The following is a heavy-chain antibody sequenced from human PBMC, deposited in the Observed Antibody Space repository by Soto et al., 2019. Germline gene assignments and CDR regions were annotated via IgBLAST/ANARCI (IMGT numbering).Heavy chain of an antibody. Sequence: QVQLVQSGAEVKKPESSVKVSCKASGGTFSSHVFNWVRQAPGQDLEWMGGIIPIFGTPNYAQKFQGRVTITADESTRTVHMELNSLTSEDTAVYYCARDLEFRDGNISHLDFWGQGTLVTVSS. CDR3: ARDLEFRDGNISHLDF. D-gene: IGHD3-10*01. CDR1: GGTFSSHV. J-gene: IGHJ4*02. CDR2: IIPIFGTP. V-gene: IGHV1-69*01.